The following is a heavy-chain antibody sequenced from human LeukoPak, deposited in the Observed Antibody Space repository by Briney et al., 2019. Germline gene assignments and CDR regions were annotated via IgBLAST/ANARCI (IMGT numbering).Heavy chain of an antibody. D-gene: IGHD2-2*01. CDR1: GFTFSSYA. Sequence: GSLRLSCAASGFTFSSYAMNWVRQAPGRGLEWVSGTGSTGVSTFYADSVKGRFTVSRDNSKNTLSLQMNSLRAEDTAVYYCAKDPGVVPAHYFDYWGQGTLVTVSS. CDR3: AKDPGVVPAHYFDY. CDR2: TGSTGVST. J-gene: IGHJ4*02. V-gene: IGHV3-23*01.